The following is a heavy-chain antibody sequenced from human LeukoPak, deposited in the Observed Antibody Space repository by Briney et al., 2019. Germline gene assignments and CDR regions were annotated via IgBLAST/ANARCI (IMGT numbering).Heavy chain of an antibody. D-gene: IGHD3-16*01. J-gene: IGHJ5*02. CDR2: INPNNGGT. V-gene: IGHV1-2*02. CDR1: GYPFTGDY. Sequence: ASVKVSCKTSGYPFTGDYMRWVRQAPGQGLEWLGWINPNNGGTNYAQKFQGRVTMTRDTSISTAYMELSRLRSDDTAVYYCARAAMITFGGVMVWFDPWGQGTLVTVSS. CDR3: ARAAMITFGGVMVWFDP.